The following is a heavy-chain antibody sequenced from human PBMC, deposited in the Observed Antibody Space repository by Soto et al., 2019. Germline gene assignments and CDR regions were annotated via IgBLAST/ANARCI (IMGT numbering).Heavy chain of an antibody. V-gene: IGHV3-30*18. CDR1: GFTFSSYG. CDR2: ISYDGSNK. CDR3: AKETPYGSGSYRWFDP. Sequence: PGGSLRLSCAASGFTFSSYGMHWVRQAPGKGLEWVAVISYDGSNKYYADSVKGRFTISRDNSKNTLYLQMNSLRAEDTAVYYCAKETPYGSGSYRWFDPWGQGTLVTVSS. J-gene: IGHJ5*02. D-gene: IGHD3-10*01.